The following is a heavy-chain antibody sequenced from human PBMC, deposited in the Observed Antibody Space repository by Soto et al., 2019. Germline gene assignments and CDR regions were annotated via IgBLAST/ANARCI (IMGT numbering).Heavy chain of an antibody. CDR2: ISVYNGNT. V-gene: IGHV1-18*01. CDR1: GYTFTSYG. D-gene: IGHD3-10*01. Sequence: QVQLVQSGDEVKKPGASVKVSCKASGYTFTSYGISWVRQAPGQGLEWMGWISVYNGNTKYAQKLQGRVTMTTDTSTSTAYMGLRSLRSDDTAVYYCAREEYYYGSGSLAAWGQGTLVTVSS. J-gene: IGHJ5*02. CDR3: AREEYYYGSGSLAA.